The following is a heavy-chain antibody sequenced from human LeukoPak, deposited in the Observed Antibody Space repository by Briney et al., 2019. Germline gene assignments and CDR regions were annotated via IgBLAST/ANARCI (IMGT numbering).Heavy chain of an antibody. CDR3: SRARMWRDCSGGSCPIDY. V-gene: IGHV1-18*01. J-gene: IGHJ4*02. CDR1: GYTFTSYG. Sequence: GASLNVSCKASGYTFTSYGISWGRQPPAQGHELKRWISAYNGKTNYAKKLQSRVTMTTDTSTSTAYMELRSRISDATAVEYCSRARMWRDCSGGSCPIDYWGQGTLVTVSS. CDR2: ISAYNGKT. D-gene: IGHD2-15*01.